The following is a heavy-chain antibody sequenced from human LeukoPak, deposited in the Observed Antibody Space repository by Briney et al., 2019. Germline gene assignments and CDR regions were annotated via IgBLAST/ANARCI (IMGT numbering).Heavy chain of an antibody. CDR1: GGSISSHY. CDR2: MYYSENT. Sequence: SETLSLTCSVSGGSISSHYWSWIRQPPGKGLEWIAHMYYSENTKYNPSLKSRVTISVDTSKTQFSLKLSSATAADTAVYYCARHHIAVGDISWGQGTLVTVSS. D-gene: IGHD2-2*01. V-gene: IGHV4-59*08. CDR3: ARHHIAVGDIS. J-gene: IGHJ5*02.